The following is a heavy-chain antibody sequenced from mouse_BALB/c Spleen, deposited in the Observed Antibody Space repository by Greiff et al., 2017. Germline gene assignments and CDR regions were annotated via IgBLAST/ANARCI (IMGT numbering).Heavy chain of an antibody. CDR1: GYAFSSSW. J-gene: IGHJ3*01. CDR3: ARSISLLRPLAY. D-gene: IGHD1-2*01. CDR2: IYPGDGDT. V-gene: IGHV1-82*01. Sequence: QVQLQQSGPELVKPGASVKISCKASGYAFSSSWMNWVKQRPGQGLEWIGRIYPGDGDTNYNGKFKGKATLTADKSSSTAYMQLSSLTSVDSAVYFCARSISLLRPLAYWGQGTLVTVSA.